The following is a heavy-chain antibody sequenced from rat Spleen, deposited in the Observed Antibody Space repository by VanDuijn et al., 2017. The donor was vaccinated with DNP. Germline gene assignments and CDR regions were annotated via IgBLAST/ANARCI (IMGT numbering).Heavy chain of an antibody. J-gene: IGHJ2*01. Sequence: EVQLVESGGALVQPGRSLKLSCVASGFTFITYWMFWIRQAPGKGLEWVSSINPDGSTTHYSDSVRGRFTISRDNAENTVYLQMYSLRSEDTATYYCTTDFERGYWGQGVMVTVSS. CDR2: INPDGSTT. V-gene: IGHV5-58*01. CDR3: TTDFERGY. CDR1: GFTFITYW. D-gene: IGHD1-11*01.